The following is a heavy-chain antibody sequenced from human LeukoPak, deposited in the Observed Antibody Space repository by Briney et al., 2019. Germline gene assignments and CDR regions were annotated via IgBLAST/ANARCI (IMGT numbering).Heavy chain of an antibody. CDR1: GFTFDDYA. J-gene: IGHJ4*02. V-gene: IGHV3-9*01. CDR3: AKASSPSMSDPTSY. CDR2: ISWNSGSI. Sequence: QPGRSLRLSCAASGFTFDDYAMHWVRQAPGKGLEWVSGISWNSGSIGYADSVKGRFTISRDNAKNSLYLQMNSLRAEDTALYYCAKASSPSMSDPTSYWGQGTLVTVSS. D-gene: IGHD1/OR15-1a*01.